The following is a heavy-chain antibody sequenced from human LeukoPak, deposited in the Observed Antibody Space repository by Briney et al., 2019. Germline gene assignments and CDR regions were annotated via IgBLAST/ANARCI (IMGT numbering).Heavy chain of an antibody. J-gene: IGHJ4*02. CDR3: ARLVVVAATRFFDY. Sequence: PSETLSLTCTVSGGSISSYYWSWIRQPLGKGLEWIGYIYYSGSTNYNPSLKSRVTISVDTSKNQFSLKLSSVTAADTAVYYCARLVVVAATRFFDYWGQGTLVTVSS. CDR2: IYYSGST. CDR1: GGSISSYY. V-gene: IGHV4-59*08. D-gene: IGHD2-15*01.